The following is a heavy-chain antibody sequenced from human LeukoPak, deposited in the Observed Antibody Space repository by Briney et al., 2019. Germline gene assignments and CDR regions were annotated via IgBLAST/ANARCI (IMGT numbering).Heavy chain of an antibody. D-gene: IGHD6-19*01. CDR1: GFTFSSYA. J-gene: IGHJ4*02. Sequence: GGSLRLSCAASGFTFSSYAMSSVRQAPGKGLEWVSAISGSGGSTYYADSVKGRFTISRDNSKNTLYLQMNSLRAEDTAVYYCAKDGYSSGWYHDYWGQGTLVTVSS. V-gene: IGHV3-23*01. CDR2: ISGSGGST. CDR3: AKDGYSSGWYHDY.